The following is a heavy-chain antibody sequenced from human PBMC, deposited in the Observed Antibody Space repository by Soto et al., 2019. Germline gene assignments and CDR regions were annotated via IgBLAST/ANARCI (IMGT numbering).Heavy chain of an antibody. Sequence: EVHLVELGGGLVRLGGSLRLFCEASGFNFGNYIMNWVGRAPGKGLEWVSYISSSNTIYYADSVKGRFTISRDNANNSLHLQMNSLRAEDTAVYYCVRDYSRDYWGQGTLVTVSS. CDR3: VRDYSRDY. J-gene: IGHJ4*02. V-gene: IGHV3-48*01. CDR1: GFNFGNYI. D-gene: IGHD6-13*01. CDR2: ISSSNTI.